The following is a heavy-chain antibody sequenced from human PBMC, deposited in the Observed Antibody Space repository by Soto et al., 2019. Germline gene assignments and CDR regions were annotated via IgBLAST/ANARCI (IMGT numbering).Heavy chain of an antibody. CDR1: GCSISSSSYY. J-gene: IGHJ5*02. CDR3: ARTSYDSSGTAADP. CDR2: IYYSGST. Sequence: SETLSLTCPFSGCSISSSSYYWGWIRQPPGKGLEWIGSIYYSGSTYYNPSLKSRVTISVDTSKNQFSLKLSSVTAADTAVYYCARTSYDSSGTAADPWGQGTLVTVSS. D-gene: IGHD3-22*01. V-gene: IGHV4-39*07.